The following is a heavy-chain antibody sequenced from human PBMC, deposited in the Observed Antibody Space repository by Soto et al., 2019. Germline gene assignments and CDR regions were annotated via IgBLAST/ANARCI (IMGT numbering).Heavy chain of an antibody. CDR3: ARDRDYGGNSETFDR. CDR1: GYSFTTYW. D-gene: IGHD4-17*01. V-gene: IGHV5-51*03. J-gene: IGHJ3*02. CDR2: IYPGDSRT. Sequence: EVQLVQSGAEVKKPGESLKISCKGSGYSFTTYWIAWVRQMPGKGLEWMGIIYPGDSRTTYSPSFQGQVIISADKSISTAQLQCSSLKASDTAMYYCARDRDYGGNSETFDRWGQGTMVTVSS.